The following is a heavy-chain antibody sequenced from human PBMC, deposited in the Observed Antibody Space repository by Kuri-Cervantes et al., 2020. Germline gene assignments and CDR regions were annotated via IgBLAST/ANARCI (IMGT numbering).Heavy chain of an antibody. V-gene: IGHV1-18*01. Sequence: ASVKVSCKASGGTFSSYAISWVRQAPGQGLEWMGWISAYNGNTNYAQKLQGRVTMTTDTSTSTAYMELRSLRSDDTAVYYCARVDPAYGGKSHVFDYWGQGTLVTVSS. CDR2: ISAYNGNT. CDR1: GGTFSSYA. CDR3: ARVDPAYGGKSHVFDY. D-gene: IGHD4-23*01. J-gene: IGHJ4*02.